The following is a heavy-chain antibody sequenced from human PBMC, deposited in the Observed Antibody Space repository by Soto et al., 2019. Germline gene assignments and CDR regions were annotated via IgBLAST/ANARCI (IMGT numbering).Heavy chain of an antibody. J-gene: IGHJ6*02. CDR1: GFTFSSYW. CDR2: IKQDGSEK. D-gene: IGHD3-3*01. Sequence: GGSLRLSCAASGFTFSSYWMSWVRQAPGKGLEWVANIKQDGSEKYYVDSVKGRFTISRDNAKNSLYLQMNSLRAEDTAVYYCARANPEYYDFWSGYYIASYYYYGMDVWGQGTTVTVSS. CDR3: ARANPEYYDFWSGYYIASYYYYGMDV. V-gene: IGHV3-7*05.